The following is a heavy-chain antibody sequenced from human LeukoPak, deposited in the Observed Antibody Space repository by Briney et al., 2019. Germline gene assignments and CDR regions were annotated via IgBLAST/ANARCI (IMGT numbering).Heavy chain of an antibody. V-gene: IGHV4-4*07. D-gene: IGHD6-13*01. CDR2: IYTSGST. Sequence: SETLSLTCTVSGGSISSYYWSWIRQPAGKGLEWIGRIYTSGSTNYNPSLKSRVTISVDTSKNQFSLKLSSVTAADTAVYYCARLYSSSWLSDWFDPWGQGTLVTVSS. CDR1: GGSISSYY. J-gene: IGHJ5*02. CDR3: ARLYSSSWLSDWFDP.